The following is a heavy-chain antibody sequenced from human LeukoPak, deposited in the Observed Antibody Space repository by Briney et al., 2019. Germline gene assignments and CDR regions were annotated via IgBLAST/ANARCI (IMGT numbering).Heavy chain of an antibody. D-gene: IGHD6-19*01. V-gene: IGHV4-34*01. CDR1: GGSFSGYY. Sequence: SSETLSLTCAVYGGSFSGYYWSWIRQPPGKGLEWIGEINHSGSTNYNSSLKSRVTISVDTSKNQFSLKLSSVTAADTAVYYCASVEQWLYVYWGQGTLVTVSS. CDR2: INHSGST. J-gene: IGHJ4*02. CDR3: ASVEQWLYVY.